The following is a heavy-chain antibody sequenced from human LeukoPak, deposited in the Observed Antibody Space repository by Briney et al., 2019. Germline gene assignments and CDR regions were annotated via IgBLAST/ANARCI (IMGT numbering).Heavy chain of an antibody. CDR3: ARGAAARLGYYYYYMDV. J-gene: IGHJ6*03. CDR2: INHSGST. Sequence: KPSETLSLTCAVYGGSFSGYYWSWIRQPPGKGLEWIGEINHSGSTNYNPSPKSRVTISVDTSKNQFSLKLSSVTAADTAVYYCARGAAARLGYYYYYMDVWRKGTTVTVSS. D-gene: IGHD6-6*01. V-gene: IGHV4-34*01. CDR1: GGSFSGYY.